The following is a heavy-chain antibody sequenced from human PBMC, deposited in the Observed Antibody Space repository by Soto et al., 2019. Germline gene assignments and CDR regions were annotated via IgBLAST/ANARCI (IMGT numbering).Heavy chain of an antibody. V-gene: IGHV4-39*01. CDR2: IYDSGST. CDR1: GGSISSSSYY. J-gene: IGHJ4*02. CDR3: ARHGGYCSGGSCPPGY. Sequence: QLQLLESGPGLVKSSETLSLTCTVSGGSISSSSYYWGWIRQPPGKGLEWIGSIYDSGSTYYNPSLKSRVTISVDTSKKQFSLKVSSVTAADTAVYYCARHGGYCSGGSCPPGYWGQGTLVTVSS. D-gene: IGHD2-15*01.